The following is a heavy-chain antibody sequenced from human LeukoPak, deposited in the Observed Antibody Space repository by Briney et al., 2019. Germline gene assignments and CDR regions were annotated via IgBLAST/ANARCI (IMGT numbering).Heavy chain of an antibody. CDR1: GYTFTSYD. CDR2: MNPNSGNT. J-gene: IGHJ4*02. Sequence: ASVKVSCKASGYTFTSYDINWVRQATGQGLEWMGWMNPNSGNTGYAQKFQGRVTITRDTSASTAYMELSSLGSEDTAVYYCARATGYSSEFDYWGQGTLVTVPS. CDR3: ARATGYSSEFDY. V-gene: IGHV1-8*01. D-gene: IGHD6-19*01.